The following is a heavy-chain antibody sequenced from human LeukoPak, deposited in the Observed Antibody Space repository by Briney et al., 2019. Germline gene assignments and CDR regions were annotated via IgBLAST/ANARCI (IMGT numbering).Heavy chain of an antibody. J-gene: IGHJ4*02. V-gene: IGHV4-59*01. D-gene: IGHD3-22*01. CDR1: GASTTSYY. CDR2: IYSDGTT. Sequence: PSETLSLTCSVSGASTTSYYWNWIRQAPGKGLEWIGYIYSDGTTSYSPSLRSRVTISIDTSRNQFSLKLSSVTAADAAVYYCARDTRSYDTSGYYYFDYWGQGALVTVSS. CDR3: ARDTRSYDTSGYYYFDY.